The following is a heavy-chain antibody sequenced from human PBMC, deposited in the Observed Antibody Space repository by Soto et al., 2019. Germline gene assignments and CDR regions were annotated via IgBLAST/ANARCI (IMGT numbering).Heavy chain of an antibody. CDR3: TTEPSNDSSGFSKPS. Sequence: EVQLVESGGGLVKPGGSLRLSCAASGFTFSNAWMSWVRQAPGKELEWVGRIKSKTDGGTTDYAATVKARFTISRDDSKNTLYLQMNSMKSEYTAVYYCTTEPSNDSSGFSKPSWGQGTLGTFAS. CDR1: GFTFSNAW. J-gene: IGHJ4*02. D-gene: IGHD4-4*01. CDR2: IKSKTDGGTT. V-gene: IGHV3-15*01.